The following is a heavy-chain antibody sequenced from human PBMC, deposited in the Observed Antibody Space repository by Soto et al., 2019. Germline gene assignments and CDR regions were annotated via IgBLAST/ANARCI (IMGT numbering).Heavy chain of an antibody. J-gene: IGHJ1*01. Sequence: QVQLVQSGAEVKKPGASVKVSCKASGYSFITYYLHWVRQAPGQWLEWMAIINPSGGSTTDAQTFEGGTASTRDTPKSTVYLELSSLKSDGTAEYYCGTCGRRPNCPGPWNWGQGTLVTVSS. CDR1: GYSFITYY. V-gene: IGHV1-46*03. D-gene: IGHD2-21*01. CDR3: GTCGRRPNCPGPWN. CDR2: INPSGGST.